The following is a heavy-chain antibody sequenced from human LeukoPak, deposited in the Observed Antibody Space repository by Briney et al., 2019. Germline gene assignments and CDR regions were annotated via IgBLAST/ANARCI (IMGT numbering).Heavy chain of an antibody. V-gene: IGHV1-2*02. D-gene: IGHD2-2*01. CDR3: ARACSSTSCPDAFDI. CDR1: GYTFTGDY. J-gene: IGHJ3*02. Sequence: ASVKVSCKASGYTFTGDYMHWVRQAPGQGLEWMGWINPNSGGTNYAQKFQGRVTMTRDTSISTAYMELSRLRSDDTAVYYCARACSSTSCPDAFDIWGQGTMVTVSS. CDR2: INPNSGGT.